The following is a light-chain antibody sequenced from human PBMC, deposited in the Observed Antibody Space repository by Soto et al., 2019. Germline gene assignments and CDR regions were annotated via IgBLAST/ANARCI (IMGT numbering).Light chain of an antibody. CDR1: QSVNSDY. CDR2: ATS. J-gene: IGKJ5*01. V-gene: IGKV3-20*01. CDR3: QQHDILPIT. Sequence: EIMMTQSPATLSVSPGARATLSCRASQSVNSDYLAWFQQRPGQAPRLLIFATSRRATDIPDRFRGSGSGTDFTLTISRLEPEDFALYYCQQHDILPITFGKGTRLEIK.